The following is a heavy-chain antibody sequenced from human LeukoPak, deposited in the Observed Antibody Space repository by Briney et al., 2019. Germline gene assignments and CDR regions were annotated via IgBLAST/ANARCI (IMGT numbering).Heavy chain of an antibody. CDR3: ARAPNYYDSSGLNYYFDY. D-gene: IGHD3-22*01. Sequence: SETLSLTCTVSGGSISSGGYYWSWIRQHPGKGLEWIGYISNGGSTYDNPSLKSRVTISVDRSKNQFSLKLSSVTAADTAVYYCARAPNYYDSSGLNYYFDYWGQGTLVTVSS. CDR1: GGSISSGGYY. J-gene: IGHJ4*02. V-gene: IGHV4-31*03. CDR2: ISNGGST.